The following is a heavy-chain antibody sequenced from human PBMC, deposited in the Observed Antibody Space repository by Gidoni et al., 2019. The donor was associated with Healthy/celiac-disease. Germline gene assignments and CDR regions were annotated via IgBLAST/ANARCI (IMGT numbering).Heavy chain of an antibody. Sequence: QVQLVQSGAEVKKHVTSVKVSCKASGCTFSSYAISWVRQAPGPGLEWMGGIIPIFGTANYAQKFQGRVTITADESTSTAYMELSSLRSEDTAVYYCARQIVATGDVDYWGQGTLVTVSS. J-gene: IGHJ4*02. CDR2: IIPIFGTA. CDR3: ARQIVATGDVDY. V-gene: IGHV1-69*01. CDR1: GCTFSSYA. D-gene: IGHD5-12*01.